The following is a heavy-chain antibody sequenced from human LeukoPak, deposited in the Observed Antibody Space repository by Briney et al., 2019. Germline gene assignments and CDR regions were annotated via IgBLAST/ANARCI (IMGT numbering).Heavy chain of an antibody. CDR2: IKSDGSST. V-gene: IGHV3-74*01. D-gene: IGHD3-22*01. J-gene: IGHJ4*02. CDR3: AKASAMIVVVSKHFDY. CDR1: GFSFSSYW. Sequence: GGSLRLSCAASGFSFSSYWMHWVRQAPGKGLVWVSRIKSDGSSTTYADSVKGRFTISRDNSKNTLYLQMNSLRAEDTAVYYCAKASAMIVVVSKHFDYWGQGTLVTVSS.